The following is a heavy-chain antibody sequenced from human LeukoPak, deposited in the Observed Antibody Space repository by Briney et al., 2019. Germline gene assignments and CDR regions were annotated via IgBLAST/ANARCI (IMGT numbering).Heavy chain of an antibody. CDR1: GYSFPSNW. Sequence: GESLRISCKGSGYSFPSNWIGWVRQMPGKGLEWMGIIYPGDSDTRYIPSFQGQVTISADKSINTAYLQWSSLKASDTAMYYCARRVDSYWFFDYWGQGTLVTVSS. D-gene: IGHD1-26*01. V-gene: IGHV5-51*01. J-gene: IGHJ4*02. CDR3: ARRVDSYWFFDY. CDR2: IYPGDSDT.